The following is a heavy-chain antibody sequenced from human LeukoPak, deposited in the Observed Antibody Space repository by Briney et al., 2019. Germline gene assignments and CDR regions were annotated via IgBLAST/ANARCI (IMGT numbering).Heavy chain of an antibody. V-gene: IGHV1-18*01. D-gene: IGHD3-22*01. CDR3: ARTDSSGIGNYYYYYYMDV. CDR1: GYTFTSYG. CDR2: ISAYNGNT. Sequence: ASVKVSCKASGYTFTSYGISWVRQAPGQGLEWMGWISAYNGNTNYAQKLQGRVTMTTDTSTSTAYMELRSLRSDGTAVYYCARTDSSGIGNYYYYYYMDVWGKGTTVTISS. J-gene: IGHJ6*03.